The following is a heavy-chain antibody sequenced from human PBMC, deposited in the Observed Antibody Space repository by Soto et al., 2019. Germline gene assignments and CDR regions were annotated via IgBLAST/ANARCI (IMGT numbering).Heavy chain of an antibody. CDR2: IGASGAST. Sequence: EEQLLESGGGLVQPGGSLRLSCAASGFTFSTYAMSWVRQPPGKGLEWVSTIGASGASTYNTDSAKGRFTISRDNSKNTLFLQMNTLRAEDTALYYCAKASYGYTDAFDIWGHGTMVTVSS. V-gene: IGHV3-23*01. J-gene: IGHJ3*02. CDR3: AKASYGYTDAFDI. D-gene: IGHD4-17*01. CDR1: GFTFSTYA.